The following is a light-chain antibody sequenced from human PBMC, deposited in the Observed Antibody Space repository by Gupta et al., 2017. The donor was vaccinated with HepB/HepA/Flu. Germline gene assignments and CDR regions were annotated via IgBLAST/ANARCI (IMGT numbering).Light chain of an antibody. J-gene: IGKJ4*01. CDR2: AAS. V-gene: IGKV1-39*01. Sequence: DIQMTQSPSSLSASVGDRVTITCRASQSISSYLNWYQQKPGKAPKLLIYAASSLQSGVPSRFSGSGSGTDFTLTISSLQPEDFATYYGQQSYSVFGGGTKVEIK. CDR3: QQSYSV. CDR1: QSISSY.